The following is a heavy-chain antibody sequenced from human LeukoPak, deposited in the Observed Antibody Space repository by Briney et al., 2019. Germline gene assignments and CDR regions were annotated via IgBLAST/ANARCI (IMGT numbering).Heavy chain of an antibody. Sequence: SQTLSLTCAISGDSVSANSAAWNWIRQSPSRGLEWLGRTYYRAKWYYEYAVSVKGRISINPDTSKNQFSLQLNSVTPEDTAVYYCARDWGTYESGSHHGFDPWGQGTLVTASS. D-gene: IGHD3-16*01. CDR2: TYYRAKWYY. CDR3: ARDWGTYESGSHHGFDP. J-gene: IGHJ5*02. V-gene: IGHV6-1*01. CDR1: GDSVSANSAA.